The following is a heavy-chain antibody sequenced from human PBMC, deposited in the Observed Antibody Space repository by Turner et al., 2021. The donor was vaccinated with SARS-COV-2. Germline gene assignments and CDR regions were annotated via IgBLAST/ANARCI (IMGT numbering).Heavy chain of an antibody. J-gene: IGHJ6*02. CDR3: AKDLITGIYYYYYGMDV. Sequence: EVQLLESGGGLVQPGGSLRLACAAAGFTFSSYAMSWVRQAPGKGLEWGSVISGSGGGTYYADSVKGRFTISRDNSKNTLYLQMNSLRAEDTAVYYCAKDLITGIYYYYYGMDVWGQGTTVTVSS. CDR2: ISGSGGGT. V-gene: IGHV3-23*01. CDR1: GFTFSSYA. D-gene: IGHD1-20*01.